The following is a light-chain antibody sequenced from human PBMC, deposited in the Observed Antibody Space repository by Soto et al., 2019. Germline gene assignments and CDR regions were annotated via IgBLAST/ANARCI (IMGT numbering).Light chain of an antibody. J-gene: IGLJ1*01. CDR2: DVS. CDR1: SSDVGGYNY. Sequence: SALTQPASVSRSPGQSIAISCTGTSSDVGGYNYVSWYQQHPGKAPKLMIYDVSNRPSGVSNRFSGSKSGNTASLTISVLQAEDEADYYCSSYTSSSTRVFGTGTKVTVL. V-gene: IGLV2-14*01. CDR3: SSYTSSSTRV.